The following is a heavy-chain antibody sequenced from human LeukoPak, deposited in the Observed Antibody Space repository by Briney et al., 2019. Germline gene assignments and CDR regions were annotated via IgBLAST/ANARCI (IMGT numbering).Heavy chain of an antibody. Sequence: PGGSLRLSCAASGFTFDDYAMHWVRQAPGKGLEWVSGISWNSGSIGYADSVKGRFTISRDNAKNSLYLQMNSLRAEDMALYYCAKGSLWFGEPHDAFDIWSQGTMVTVSS. V-gene: IGHV3-9*03. CDR2: ISWNSGSI. CDR3: AKGSLWFGEPHDAFDI. CDR1: GFTFDDYA. J-gene: IGHJ3*02. D-gene: IGHD3-10*01.